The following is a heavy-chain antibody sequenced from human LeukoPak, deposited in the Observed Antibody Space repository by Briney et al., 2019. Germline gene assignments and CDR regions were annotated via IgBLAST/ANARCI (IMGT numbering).Heavy chain of an antibody. CDR1: GFTFSSYS. V-gene: IGHV3-21*01. Sequence: GGSLRLSCAASGFTFSSYSMNWVRQAPGKGLEWVSSISSSSSYIYYADSVKGRFIISRDNAKNSLYLQMNSLRAEDTAVYYCAKDQYSSSWYPDYWGQGTLVTVSS. CDR3: AKDQYSSSWYPDY. J-gene: IGHJ4*02. D-gene: IGHD6-13*01. CDR2: ISSSSSYI.